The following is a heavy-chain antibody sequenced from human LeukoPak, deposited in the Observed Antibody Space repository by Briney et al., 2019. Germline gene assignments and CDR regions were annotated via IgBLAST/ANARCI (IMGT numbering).Heavy chain of an antibody. D-gene: IGHD3-22*01. CDR1: GGSISPYY. J-gene: IGHJ6*04. CDR2: IYYSGST. Sequence: SETLSLTCTVSGGSISPYYWSWIRQPPGKGLEWIGYIYYSGSTNHNPSLKSRVTISVDTSKNQFSLKLSSVTAADTAVYYCARASYNGGVYYFLGYYYYGRDVGAKGTTAPVS. CDR3: ARASYNGGVYYFLGYYYYGRDV. V-gene: IGHV4-59*01.